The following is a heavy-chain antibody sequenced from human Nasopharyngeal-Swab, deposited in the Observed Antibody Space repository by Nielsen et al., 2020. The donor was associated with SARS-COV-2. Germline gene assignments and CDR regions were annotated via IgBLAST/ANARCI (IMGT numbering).Heavy chain of an antibody. Sequence: GESLKISCAASGFTFNVHTMSWVRQAPGKGLEWVGRIKSNRDGGTRDYAAPVKGRFTISRDDSRNMLYLQSNSLKTEDTAVYYCTTARIEVADFDYWGQGTLVTVSS. V-gene: IGHV3-15*01. J-gene: IGHJ4*02. CDR1: GFTFNVHT. CDR3: TTARIEVADFDY. D-gene: IGHD3-22*01. CDR2: IKSNRDGGTR.